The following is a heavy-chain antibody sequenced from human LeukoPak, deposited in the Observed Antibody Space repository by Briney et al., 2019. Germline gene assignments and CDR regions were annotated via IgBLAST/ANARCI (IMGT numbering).Heavy chain of an antibody. V-gene: IGHV3-7*04. J-gene: IGHJ4*02. CDR3: ARLRAGDYFDY. CDR1: GFTFSSYW. CDR2: IKEDGSEK. D-gene: IGHD6-19*01. Sequence: PGGSLRLSCAASGFTFSSYWMSWVCQAPGKGLEWVANIKEDGSEKYYVDSVKGRLTISRDAAKSSLYLQMNSLRAEDTAVYYCARLRAGDYFDYWGQGTLVTVSS.